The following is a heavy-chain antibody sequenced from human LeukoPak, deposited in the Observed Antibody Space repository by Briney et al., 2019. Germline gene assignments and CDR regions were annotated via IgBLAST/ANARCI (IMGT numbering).Heavy chain of an antibody. J-gene: IGHJ4*02. CDR3: ARDLEIGSSSSYFDY. D-gene: IGHD3-3*01. V-gene: IGHV3-33*01. Sequence: GGSLRLSCAASGFTFSTYGMHWVRQAPGKGLEWVAVLWYEGSNKYYADSVRGRFTISRDNFKNTLYLQMNSLRAEDTAVYYCARDLEIGSSSSYFDYWGQGTLVTVS. CDR1: GFTFSTYG. CDR2: LWYEGSNK.